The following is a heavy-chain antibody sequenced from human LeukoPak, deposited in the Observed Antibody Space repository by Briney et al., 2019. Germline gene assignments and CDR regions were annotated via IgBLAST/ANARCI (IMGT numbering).Heavy chain of an antibody. CDR1: GVSIRSGSYY. CDR3: ARHAGPLDFDY. D-gene: IGHD6-13*01. Sequence: PSETLSLTCTVSGVSIRSGSYYWSWIRQPAGKGLEWIGRIYTSGTTNYNPSLKSRVTISVGTSKNQFSLKLSSVTAADTAVYYCARHAGPLDFDYWGQGTLVTVSS. V-gene: IGHV4-61*02. J-gene: IGHJ4*02. CDR2: IYTSGTT.